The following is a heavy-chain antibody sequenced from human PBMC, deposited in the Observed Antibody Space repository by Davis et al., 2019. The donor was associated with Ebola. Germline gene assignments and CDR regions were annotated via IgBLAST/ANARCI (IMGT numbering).Heavy chain of an antibody. CDR1: GSTFSSYA. CDR3: AKSGLSFGVVKYHYGMDV. D-gene: IGHD3-3*01. J-gene: IGHJ6*04. CDR2: ISSNGGST. Sequence: PGGSLRPSCAASGSTFSSYAMHWVRPAPGKGLEYVSAISSNGGSTYYADSVKGRFTIPRDNSKKTLYLQMNSLRAEDTAVYYCAKSGLSFGVVKYHYGMDVWGKGTTVTVSS. V-gene: IGHV3-64*04.